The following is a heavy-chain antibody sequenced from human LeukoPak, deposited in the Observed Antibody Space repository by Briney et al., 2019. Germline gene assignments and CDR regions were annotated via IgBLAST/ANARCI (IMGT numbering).Heavy chain of an antibody. D-gene: IGHD5-18*01. CDR2: INPNSGGT. CDR1: GYTFTGYY. V-gene: IGHV1-2*02. J-gene: IGHJ4*02. Sequence: ASVKVSCKASGYTFTGYYMHWVRQAPGQGPEWMGWINPNSGGTNYAQKFQGRVTMTRDTSISTAYMELSRLRSDDTAVYYCARDYPGEDTAMAKFDYWGQGTLVTVSS. CDR3: ARDYPGEDTAMAKFDY.